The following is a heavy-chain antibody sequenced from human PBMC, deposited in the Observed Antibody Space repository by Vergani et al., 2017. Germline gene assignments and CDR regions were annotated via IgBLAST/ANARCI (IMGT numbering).Heavy chain of an antibody. CDR2: INTNTGNP. CDR3: ARDLLGYCGGDCYPGY. J-gene: IGHJ4*02. D-gene: IGHD2-21*02. CDR1: GYTFTTYG. Sequence: QVQLLQSGSELKTPGASVKVSCKASGYTFTTYGLSWVRQAPGQGLVWMGWINTNTGNPTYAQGFTGRFVFSLDSSVSTAYLQISSLKSEDAAVYFCARDLLGYCGGDCYPGYWGQGTLVTVSS. V-gene: IGHV7-4-1*02.